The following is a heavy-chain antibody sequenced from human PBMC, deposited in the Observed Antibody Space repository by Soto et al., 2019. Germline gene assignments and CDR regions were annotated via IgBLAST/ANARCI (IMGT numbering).Heavy chain of an antibody. J-gene: IGHJ4*02. CDR3: ARAKSNVVGATPYFDY. Sequence: QVQLVQAGAEVKQPGSSVKVSCKASGGTFSSYAISWVRQAPGQVLEWMGGIIPIFGTANYAQKFQGRVTITADESTSTAYMELSSLRSEDTAVYYCARAKSNVVGATPYFDYWGQGTLVTVSS. D-gene: IGHD1-26*01. CDR1: GGTFSSYA. V-gene: IGHV1-69*01. CDR2: IIPIFGTA.